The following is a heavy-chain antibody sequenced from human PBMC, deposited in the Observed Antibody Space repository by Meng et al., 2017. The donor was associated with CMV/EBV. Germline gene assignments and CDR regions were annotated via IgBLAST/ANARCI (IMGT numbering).Heavy chain of an antibody. J-gene: IGHJ4*02. CDR3: ARVTSRVAGAFDY. Sequence: VKPQDSGPGLVQPSQPLSLTGTVAGGSISSGDYYWSWIRQPPGKGLEWIGYIYYSGSTYYNPSLKSRVTISVDTSKNQFSLKLSSVTAADTAVYYCARVTSRVAGAFDYWGQGTLVTVSS. CDR1: GGSISSGDYY. CDR2: IYYSGST. V-gene: IGHV4-30-4*08. D-gene: IGHD1-14*01.